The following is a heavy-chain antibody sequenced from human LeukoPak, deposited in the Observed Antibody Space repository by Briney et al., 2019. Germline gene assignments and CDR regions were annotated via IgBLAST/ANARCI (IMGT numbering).Heavy chain of an antibody. V-gene: IGHV3-48*03. D-gene: IGHD6-13*01. CDR3: ARGPYSSNWYVDY. Sequence: GGSLRLSCAASGFTLSSYEMNWVRLAPGQGLEWISYISRTGNSIYYADSVKGRFTISRDSAKNSLYLQMNSLRAEDTAVYYCARGPYSSNWYVDYWGQGTLVTVAS. CDR2: ISRTGNSI. J-gene: IGHJ4*02. CDR1: GFTLSSYE.